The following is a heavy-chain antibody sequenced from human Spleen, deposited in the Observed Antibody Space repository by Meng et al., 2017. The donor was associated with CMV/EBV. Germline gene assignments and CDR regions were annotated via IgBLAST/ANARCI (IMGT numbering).Heavy chain of an antibody. J-gene: IGHJ4*02. CDR3: TRGGSGSYPYYFDY. V-gene: IGHV3-30-3*01. CDR2: ISYDGSNK. CDR1: GFTFSNYS. Sequence: GGSLRLSCAASGFTFSNYSMHWVRQAPGRALEWVAVISYDGSNKYYADFVKGRFTISRDNSKNALYLQVDSLKTEDTAVYYCTRGGSGSYPYYFDYWGQGTLVTVSS. D-gene: IGHD1-26*01.